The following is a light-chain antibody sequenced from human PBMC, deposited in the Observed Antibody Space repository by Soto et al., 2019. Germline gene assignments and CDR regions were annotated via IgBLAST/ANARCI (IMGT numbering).Light chain of an antibody. Sequence: EIVMTQSPATLSVSPGERATLSCRASQSVSSNLAWYHQKPGQAPRLLIYGASTRATGIPARFSGSGSGTEFTLTISSLESEDFAVYYCQQCTTWPWTCGQGTKVEIK. V-gene: IGKV3-15*01. CDR1: QSVSSN. J-gene: IGKJ1*01. CDR2: GAS. CDR3: QQCTTWPWT.